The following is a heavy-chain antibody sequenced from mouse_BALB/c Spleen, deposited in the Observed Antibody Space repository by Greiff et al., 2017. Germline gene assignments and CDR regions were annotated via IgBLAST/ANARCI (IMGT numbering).Heavy chain of an antibody. CDR1: GFTFTDYY. Sequence: EVKVEESGGGLVQPGGSLRLSCATSGFTFTDYYMSWVRQPPGKALEWLGFIRNKANGYTTEYSASVKGRFTISRDNSQSILYLQMNTLRAEDSATYYCARDPSFYAMDYWGQGTSVTVSS. V-gene: IGHV7-3*02. J-gene: IGHJ4*01. CDR3: ARDPSFYAMDY. CDR2: IRNKANGYTT.